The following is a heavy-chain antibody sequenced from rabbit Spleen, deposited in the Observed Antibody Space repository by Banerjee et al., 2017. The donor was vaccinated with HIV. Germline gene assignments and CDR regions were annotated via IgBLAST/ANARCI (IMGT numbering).Heavy chain of an antibody. Sequence: QEQLVESGGDLVKPGASLTLTCTASGFSFSNSDYMCWVRQAPGKGLEWISCIAGSGSGFTYSATWAKGRFTISKTSSTTVTLQMTSLTAADTATYFCARDLTGVIGWNFNLWGPGTLVTVS. J-gene: IGHJ4*01. CDR1: GFSFSNSDY. V-gene: IGHV1S45*01. CDR2: IAGSGSGFT. D-gene: IGHD1-1*01. CDR3: ARDLTGVIGWNFNL.